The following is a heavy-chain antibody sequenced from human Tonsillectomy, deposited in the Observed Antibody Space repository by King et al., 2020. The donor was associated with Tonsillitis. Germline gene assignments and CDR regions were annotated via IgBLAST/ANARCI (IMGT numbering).Heavy chain of an antibody. Sequence: VQLVESGGGLVQPGGSLRLSCVASGFTFSSYAMSWVRQAPGKGLEWVSGITGSGGSTFYADSVKGRFTISRDNSKNTLYLQMNSLRADDTAVYRCAKDSYLTGGYDGLDIWGQGTMVTVSS. CDR1: GFTFSSYA. D-gene: IGHD7-27*01. CDR2: ITGSGGST. V-gene: IGHV3-23*04. CDR3: AKDSYLTGGYDGLDI. J-gene: IGHJ3*02.